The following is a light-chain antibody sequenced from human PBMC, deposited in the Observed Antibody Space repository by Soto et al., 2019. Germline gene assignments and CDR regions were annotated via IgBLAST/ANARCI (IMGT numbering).Light chain of an antibody. Sequence: EIVLTQSPGILSLSPGERATLSCRASQTFTTSSLAWYQQKPGQAPRLLISGASNRATGIPDRFSGSGSGTDFTLTISRLEPEDFAVYYCQQYDRSPRTFGQGTKVDIK. CDR1: QTFTTSS. J-gene: IGKJ1*01. CDR3: QQYDRSPRT. CDR2: GAS. V-gene: IGKV3-20*01.